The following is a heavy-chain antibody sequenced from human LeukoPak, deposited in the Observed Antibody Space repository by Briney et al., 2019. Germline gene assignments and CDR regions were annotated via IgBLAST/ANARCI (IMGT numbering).Heavy chain of an antibody. V-gene: IGHV4-4*07. CDR3: ARTRSISWYYFDY. CDR1: GGSISGYH. CDR2: IETSGST. D-gene: IGHD6-13*01. Sequence: SETLSLTCNVSGGSISGYHWSWIRQPAGKGLEWIGRIETSGSTKYNPSLNSRVTISVDTSKNQFSLKLSSVTAADTAVYYCARTRSISWYYFDYWGQGTLVTVSS. J-gene: IGHJ4*02.